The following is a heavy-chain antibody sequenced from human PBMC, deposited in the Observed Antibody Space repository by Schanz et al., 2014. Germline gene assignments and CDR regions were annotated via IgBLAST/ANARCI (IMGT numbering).Heavy chain of an antibody. CDR2: ISAYTGGT. Sequence: QVQLVQSGAEVKKPGASVKVSCKASGYTFTSDSMHWVRQAPGQGLEWMGWISAYTGGTNYAQKLQDIVTMTTDTSTSTAYMELRSLRSDDTAVYYCARGGYSSGWYDRDIAHFDYWGQGTLVTVSA. CDR1: GYTFTSDS. CDR3: ARGGYSSGWYDRDIAHFDY. V-gene: IGHV1-18*04. J-gene: IGHJ4*02. D-gene: IGHD6-19*01.